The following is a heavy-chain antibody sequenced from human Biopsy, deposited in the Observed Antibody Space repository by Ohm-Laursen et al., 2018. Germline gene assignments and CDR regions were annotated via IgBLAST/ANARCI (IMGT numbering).Heavy chain of an antibody. V-gene: IGHV3-23*01. CDR3: TGDSGGLGDY. J-gene: IGHJ4*02. CDR2: ISGSGGNT. D-gene: IGHD2-8*02. CDR1: GFTFSDCA. Sequence: SLRLSCTASGFTFSDCAMNWVRQAPGKGLEWVSTISGSGGNTYYADSVRGRFTVSRDGSKSTLYLQMNSLRAEDTAVYYCTGDSGGLGDYWGQGTLVTVSS.